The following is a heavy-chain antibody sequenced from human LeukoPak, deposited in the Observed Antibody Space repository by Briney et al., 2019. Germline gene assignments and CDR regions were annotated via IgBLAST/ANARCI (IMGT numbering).Heavy chain of an antibody. D-gene: IGHD3-22*01. CDR2: IYYSGST. CDR1: GGSISSSSYY. CDR3: ARHPLYYYDSIGPFDY. Sequence: PSETLSLTCTVSGGSISSSSYYWGWIRQPPGKGLEWMGSIYYSGSTYYNPSLKSRVTISVDTSKNQFSLKLSSVTAADTAVYYCARHPLYYYDSIGPFDYWGQGTLVTVSS. V-gene: IGHV4-39*01. J-gene: IGHJ4*02.